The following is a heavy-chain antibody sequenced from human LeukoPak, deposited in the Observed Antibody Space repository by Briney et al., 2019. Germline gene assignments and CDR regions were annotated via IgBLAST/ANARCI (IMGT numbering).Heavy chain of an antibody. CDR3: ARTGYSSGWYYFDY. D-gene: IGHD6-19*01. CDR2: IYHSGST. J-gene: IGHJ4*02. Sequence: KPSETLSLTCTVSGYSISSGYYWGWIRQPPGKGLEWIGSIYHSGSTYYNPSLKSRVTISVDTSKNQFPLKLSSVTAADTAVYYCARTGYSSGWYYFDYWGQGTLVTVSP. V-gene: IGHV4-38-2*02. CDR1: GYSISSGYY.